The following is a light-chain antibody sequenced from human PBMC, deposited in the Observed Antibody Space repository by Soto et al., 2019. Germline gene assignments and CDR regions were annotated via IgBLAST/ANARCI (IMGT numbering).Light chain of an antibody. CDR2: DAS. Sequence: EIVRTQSPVTLSVSPGERATLSCTATQSGTTYLAWYQQKPGQAPRLLMYDASNRATGIPARFRGSGSGTDFTLAISSLQNEDFAVYYGHQRRNWTPTFGGGTKVDIK. V-gene: IGKV3-11*01. CDR1: QSGTTY. CDR3: HQRRNWTPT. J-gene: IGKJ4*01.